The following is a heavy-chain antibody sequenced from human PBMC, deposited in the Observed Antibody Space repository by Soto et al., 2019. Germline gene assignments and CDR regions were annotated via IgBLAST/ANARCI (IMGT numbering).Heavy chain of an antibody. V-gene: IGHV4-61*01. CDR1: GGSVSSGSYY. CDR3: ARDLSLDY. D-gene: IGHD3-9*01. Sequence: QVPLQESGPGLVKPSETLSLTCTVSGGSVSSGSYYWSWIRQPPGKGLEWIGYIYYSGSTNYNPSLKSRVTISVDTSKNQSSLKLSSVTAADTAVYYCARDLSLDYWGQGTLVTVSS. CDR2: IYYSGST. J-gene: IGHJ4*02.